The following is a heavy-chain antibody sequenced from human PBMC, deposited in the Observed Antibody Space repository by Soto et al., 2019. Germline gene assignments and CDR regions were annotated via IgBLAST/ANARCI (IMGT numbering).Heavy chain of an antibody. CDR2: IITIFGTA. Sequence: QVQLVQSGAEVKKPGSSVKVSCKASGGTFSSYAISWVRQAPGHGLEWMGGIITIFGTANYAQKFQGRVTITADESTSTAYMERSSLRSEDTAVYYCARDRAIAAACTNYYYGRDVWGQGTTVTVSS. D-gene: IGHD6-13*01. CDR3: ARDRAIAAACTNYYYGRDV. CDR1: GGTFSSYA. J-gene: IGHJ6*02. V-gene: IGHV1-69*01.